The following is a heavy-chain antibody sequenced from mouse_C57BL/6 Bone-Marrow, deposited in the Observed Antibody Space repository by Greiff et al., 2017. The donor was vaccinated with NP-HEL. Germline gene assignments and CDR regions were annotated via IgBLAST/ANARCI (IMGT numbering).Heavy chain of an antibody. V-gene: IGHV1-82*01. Sequence: QVQLQQSGPELVKPGASVKISCKASGYAFSSSWMNWVKQRPGQGLEWIGRIYPGDGDTNYNGKFKGKATLTADKSSSTAYMQLSSLSSEDSAVYFCANSNTFAYWGQGTLVTVSA. D-gene: IGHD2-5*01. CDR2: IYPGDGDT. CDR3: ANSNTFAY. CDR1: GYAFSSSW. J-gene: IGHJ3*01.